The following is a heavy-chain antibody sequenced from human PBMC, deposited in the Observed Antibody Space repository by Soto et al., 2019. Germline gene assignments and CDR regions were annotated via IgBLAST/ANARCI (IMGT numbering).Heavy chain of an antibody. CDR3: TKDTGYLSMDA. J-gene: IGHJ6*02. D-gene: IGHD6-25*01. CDR2: ISGTGSRT. Sequence: EVQLLESGGALVQPGGSLRLSCVASGFTFNTNAMSWVRQAPGKGLEWVSSISGTGSRTYYADSVKGRFTIARDKSKNTVSLQMNNLRAEDTGLYYCTKDTGYLSMDAWGQGTTVTVSS. V-gene: IGHV3-23*01. CDR1: GFTFNTNA.